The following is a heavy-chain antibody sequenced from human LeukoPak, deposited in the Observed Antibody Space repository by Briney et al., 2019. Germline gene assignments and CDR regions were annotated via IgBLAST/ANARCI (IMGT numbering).Heavy chain of an antibody. CDR1: GFTFSSHG. CDR3: ARIVATMGRVDY. CDR2: IWFDGSNK. V-gene: IGHV3-33*01. D-gene: IGHD5-12*01. J-gene: IGHJ4*02. Sequence: GGSLRLSCAASGFTFSSHGMHWVRQAPGKGLEWVALIWFDGSNKYYADSVKGRFTISRDNSEKTLYLQMNSLRAEDTAVYYCARIVATMGRVDYWGQGTLVTVSS.